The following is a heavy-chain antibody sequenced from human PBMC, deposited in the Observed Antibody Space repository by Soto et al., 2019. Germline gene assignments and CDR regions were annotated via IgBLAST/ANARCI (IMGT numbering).Heavy chain of an antibody. V-gene: IGHV3-48*04. CDR1: GFAFSVSG. Sequence: EVQLVESGGGLVQPGGSLRRSCAASGFAFSVSGMNWVRQAPGKGLEWLSYISTSSGTIYYADSVKGRFTISRDNAKNSLYLQMHSLRTEDTAVYYCARSAGDYWGQGTLVTVSS. CDR3: ARSAGDY. J-gene: IGHJ4*02. CDR2: ISTSSGTI.